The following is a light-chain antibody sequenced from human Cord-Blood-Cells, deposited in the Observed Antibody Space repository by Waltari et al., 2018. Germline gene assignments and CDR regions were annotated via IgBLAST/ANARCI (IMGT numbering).Light chain of an antibody. CDR3: CSYAGSSTWV. J-gene: IGLJ3*02. CDR2: EGS. CDR1: SSDVGSYNL. V-gene: IGLV2-23*01. Sequence: QSALTQPASVSGSPGQSITISCTGTSSDVGSYNLVSWYQQHPCKAPKLMIYEGSKPPSGVSNRFSGSKSGNTASLTTSGPQAEDEADYYCCSYAGSSTWVFGGGTKLTVL.